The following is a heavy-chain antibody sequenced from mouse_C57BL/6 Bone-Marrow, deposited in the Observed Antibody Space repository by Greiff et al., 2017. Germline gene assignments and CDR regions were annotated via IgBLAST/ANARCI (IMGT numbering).Heavy chain of an antibody. CDR2: IDPNSGGT. J-gene: IGHJ1*03. Sequence: QVQLQQPGAELVKPGASVKLSCKASGYTFTSYWMHWVKQRPGRGLEWIGRIDPNSGGTKYNEKFKSKATLTVAKPSRTAYMQLSSLTSEDSAVYYCARNYCGSSYFYWYFDVWGTGTTVTVSS. CDR1: GYTFTSYW. CDR3: ARNYCGSSYFYWYFDV. D-gene: IGHD1-1*01. V-gene: IGHV1-72*01.